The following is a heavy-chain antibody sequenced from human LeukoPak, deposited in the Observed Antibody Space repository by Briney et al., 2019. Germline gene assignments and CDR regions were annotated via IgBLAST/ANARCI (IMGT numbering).Heavy chain of an antibody. J-gene: IGHJ4*02. CDR3: ARQGSAYYFDF. D-gene: IGHD2-15*01. V-gene: IGHV4-39*01. Sequence: SETLSLTCTVSGGSISSSSYYWGWIRQPPGKELRWIASVYYSGRTNYSPSLKSRVTISVDTSEKQFSLQLNSVTAADTAVYYCARQGSAYYFDFWGQGLLVTVSS. CDR2: VYYSGRT. CDR1: GGSISSSSYY.